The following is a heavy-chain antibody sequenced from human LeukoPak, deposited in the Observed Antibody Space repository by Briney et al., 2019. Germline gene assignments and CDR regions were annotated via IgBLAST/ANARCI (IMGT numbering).Heavy chain of an antibody. CDR1: GDSLINYG. J-gene: IGHJ4*02. D-gene: IGHD4-17*01. CDR3: AREQDDYGDSFDF. V-gene: IGHV1-18*01. Sequence: ASVKVSCKSYGDSLINYGISWMRQAPGQGLEWMGWVSAYKGNTNYAQEVQGRITMTTDTVTSTAYMELKSLRSDDTAVYFCAREQDDYGDSFDFWGQGTLVTVPS. CDR2: VSAYKGNT.